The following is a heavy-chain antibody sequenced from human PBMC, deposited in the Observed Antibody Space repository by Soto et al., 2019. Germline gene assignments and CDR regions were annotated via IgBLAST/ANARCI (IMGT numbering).Heavy chain of an antibody. D-gene: IGHD3-3*01. CDR3: ARWSYLDY. V-gene: IGHV3-23*01. Sequence: GGSLRLSCAASGFSFSDYALSWVRQAPGKGLEWVSTISGSDGKTFYADSVKGRFSISRDTSQNTLYLQMNSLRADDTAIYYCARWSYLDYWGQGTRVTVSS. J-gene: IGHJ4*02. CDR1: GFSFSDYA. CDR2: ISGSDGKT.